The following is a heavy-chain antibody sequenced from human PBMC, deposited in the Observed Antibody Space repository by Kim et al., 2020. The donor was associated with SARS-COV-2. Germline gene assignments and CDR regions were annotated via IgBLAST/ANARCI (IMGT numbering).Heavy chain of an antibody. Sequence: ASVKVSCKASGYTFTSYAMHWVRQAPGQRLEWMGWINAGNGNTKYSQKFQGRVTITRDTSASTAYMELSSLRSEDTAVYYCAGALLWFGESPEYYFDYWGQGTLVTVSS. CDR2: INAGNGNT. CDR1: GYTFTSYA. V-gene: IGHV1-3*01. D-gene: IGHD3-10*01. J-gene: IGHJ4*02. CDR3: AGALLWFGESPEYYFDY.